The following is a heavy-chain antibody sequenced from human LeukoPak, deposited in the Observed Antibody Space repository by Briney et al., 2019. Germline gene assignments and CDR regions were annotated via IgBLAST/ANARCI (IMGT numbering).Heavy chain of an antibody. CDR1: GYTFTGYY. J-gene: IGHJ4*02. V-gene: IGHV1-2*02. Sequence: ASVKVSCKASGYTFTGYYMHWVRQAPGQGLEWMGWINPNSGGTNYAQNFQGRVTMTRDTSISTVYMELSRLRSDDTALYYCARTLYIGAVPGGFDYWGQGTLITVSS. D-gene: IGHD6-13*01. CDR3: ARTLYIGAVPGGFDY. CDR2: INPNSGGT.